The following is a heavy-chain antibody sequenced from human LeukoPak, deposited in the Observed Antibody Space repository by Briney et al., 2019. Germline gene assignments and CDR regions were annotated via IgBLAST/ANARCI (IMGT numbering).Heavy chain of an antibody. J-gene: IGHJ4*02. Sequence: GGSLRLSCAASGFTFSSYSMNWVRQAPGKGREWGSSISSSSSYIYYADSVKGRFTISRDNAKNSLYMQMHSLSAEDTAVYYCERLYCSGGSCYPTAPYYFDYWGQGPLVPVSS. CDR2: ISSSSSYI. CDR1: GFTFSSYS. CDR3: ERLYCSGGSCYPTAPYYFDY. V-gene: IGHV3-21*01. D-gene: IGHD2-15*01.